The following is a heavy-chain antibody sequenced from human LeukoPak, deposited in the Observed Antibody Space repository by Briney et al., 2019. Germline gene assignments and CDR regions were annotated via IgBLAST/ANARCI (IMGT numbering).Heavy chain of an antibody. CDR2: IKSKTDGGTT. CDR1: GFTFSNAW. V-gene: IGHV3-15*01. J-gene: IGHJ4*02. CDR3: TTLYSYGFFDY. D-gene: IGHD5-18*01. Sequence: GGSLRLSCAASGFTFSNAWMSWGRQAPGTGREWVGRIKSKTDGGTTDYAAPVTGRFTISRDDSKNTLYLQMNSLKTEDTAVYYCTTLYSYGFFDYWGQGTMVTVSS.